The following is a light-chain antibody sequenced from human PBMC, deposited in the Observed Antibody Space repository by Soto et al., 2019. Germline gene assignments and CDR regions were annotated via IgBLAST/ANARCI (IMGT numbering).Light chain of an antibody. V-gene: IGKV1-39*01. CDR3: QHGYSTPLT. Sequence: IRMSQSPSSPSASVGHRGTITCRASQSISTYLHWYQQKPGKAPNLLIYAASTLQSGVPSRFSGSGSGTDFTLTISSMQPEDLATYFCQHGYSTPLTFGGGTKVDIK. CDR1: QSISTY. CDR2: AAS. J-gene: IGKJ4*01.